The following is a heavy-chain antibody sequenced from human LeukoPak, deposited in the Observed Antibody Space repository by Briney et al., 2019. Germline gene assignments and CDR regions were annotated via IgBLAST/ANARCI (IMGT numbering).Heavy chain of an antibody. D-gene: IGHD2-15*01. CDR1: GFTFSSYA. Sequence: GGSLRLSCAASGFTFSSYAMSWVRQAPGKGLEWVSGASASGGSTYYADSVKGRFTISRDNSKNTLSLQMRSLRVEDTAVYFCAKRRCRGGSCYSDQYYFDSWGQGTLVTVSS. CDR3: AKRRCRGGSCYSDQYYFDS. CDR2: ASASGGST. V-gene: IGHV3-23*01. J-gene: IGHJ4*02.